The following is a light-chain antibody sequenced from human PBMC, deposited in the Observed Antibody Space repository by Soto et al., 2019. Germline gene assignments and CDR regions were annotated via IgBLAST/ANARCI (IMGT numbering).Light chain of an antibody. CDR1: QSVASS. CDR2: GAS. CDR3: QQYKNWPPYT. Sequence: ETVMTQSPGTLSVSPGERVTLSCRASQSVASSLAWYQQKPGQAPRLLIYGASTRATGIPARFSGSGSGTEFTLTISSLQSEDLAVYYCQQYKNWPPYTFGQGTKLEIK. V-gene: IGKV3-15*01. J-gene: IGKJ2*01.